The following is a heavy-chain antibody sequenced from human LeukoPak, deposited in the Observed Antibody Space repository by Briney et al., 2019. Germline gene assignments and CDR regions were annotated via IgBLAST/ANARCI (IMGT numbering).Heavy chain of an antibody. CDR3: VKDGAG. CDR2: ISSNGATA. V-gene: IGHV3-64D*06. D-gene: IGHD3-16*01. J-gene: IGHJ4*02. Sequence: GGSLGLSCSASGFTFSIYAMHRVRQAPGKGLEYVSSISSNGATAYYADSVKGRFTISRDNSKNTVNLQMTSLRAEDTAVYYCVKDGAGWGQGTLVTVSS. CDR1: GFTFSIYA.